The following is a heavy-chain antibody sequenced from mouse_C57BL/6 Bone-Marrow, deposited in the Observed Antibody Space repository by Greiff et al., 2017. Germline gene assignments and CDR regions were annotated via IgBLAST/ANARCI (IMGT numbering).Heavy chain of an antibody. D-gene: IGHD1-1*01. V-gene: IGHV6-6*01. Sequence: EVQVVESGGGLVQPGGSMKLSCAASGFTFSDAWMDWVRQSPEKGLEWVAEIRNKANNHATYYAESVKGRFTISRDDSKSSVYLQMNSLRAEDTGIYYCTRRDFTTVVGYAMDYWGQGTSVTVSS. CDR1: GFTFSDAW. CDR3: TRRDFTTVVGYAMDY. CDR2: IRNKANNHAT. J-gene: IGHJ4*01.